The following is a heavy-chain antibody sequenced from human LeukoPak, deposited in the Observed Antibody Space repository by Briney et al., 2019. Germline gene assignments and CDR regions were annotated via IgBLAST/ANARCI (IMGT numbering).Heavy chain of an antibody. Sequence: SETLSLTCTVSGGSISSYYCSSIRHPPGKGLGWHGYIYYSGSNNYNPFLKSRITISVDTSKNQFSLKLSSVTAADTAVYYCARLYRIPPGYMDVWGKGTTVTVS. J-gene: IGHJ6*03. CDR2: IYYSGSN. V-gene: IGHV4-59*01. CDR1: GGSISSYY. CDR3: ARLYRIPPGYMDV. D-gene: IGHD2-21*01.